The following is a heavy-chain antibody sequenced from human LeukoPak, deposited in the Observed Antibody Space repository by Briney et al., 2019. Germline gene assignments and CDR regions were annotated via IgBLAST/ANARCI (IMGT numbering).Heavy chain of an antibody. CDR2: ISGSGGST. Sequence: GSLRLSCAASGFTFSSYAMSWVRQAPGKGLEWVSGISGSGGSTNYADSVKGRFTISRDNSKNTLYLQMNSLRAEDTAIYYCAKAPVAANYYDGSDYYYYWGQGTLVTVSS. D-gene: IGHD3-22*01. V-gene: IGHV3-23*01. J-gene: IGHJ4*02. CDR3: AKAPVAANYYDGSDYYYY. CDR1: GFTFSSYA.